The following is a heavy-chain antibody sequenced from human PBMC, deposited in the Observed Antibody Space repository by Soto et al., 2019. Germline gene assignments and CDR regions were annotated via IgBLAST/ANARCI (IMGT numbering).Heavy chain of an antibody. CDR1: GDSMTSSSYY. CDR2: IYYSERTSYNSGST. V-gene: IGHV4-39*01. Sequence: QLQLQESGPGLVKPSETLSLTCTVSGDSMTSSSYYWGWIRQPPGKGLEWFGSIYYSERTSYNSGSTYYSPSRKSRVTISGDTSKSQFSLQMSYVTAAATAVYYCARHTRNQFDPWGQGTLVTVSS. J-gene: IGHJ5*02. CDR3: ARHTRNQFDP.